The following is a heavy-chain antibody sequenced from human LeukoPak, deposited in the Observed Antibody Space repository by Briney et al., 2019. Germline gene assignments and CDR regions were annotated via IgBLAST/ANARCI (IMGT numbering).Heavy chain of an antibody. D-gene: IGHD3-22*01. CDR2: IYHSGST. Sequence: SQTLSLTCAVSGGSISSGGYSWSWIRQPPGKGLEWIGYIYHSGSTNYNPSLKSRVTISVDTSKNQFSLKLSSVTAADTAVYYCARGPWDSSGYPFDYWGQGTLVTVSS. CDR3: ARGPWDSSGYPFDY. CDR1: GGSISSGGYS. V-gene: IGHV4-30-2*01. J-gene: IGHJ4*02.